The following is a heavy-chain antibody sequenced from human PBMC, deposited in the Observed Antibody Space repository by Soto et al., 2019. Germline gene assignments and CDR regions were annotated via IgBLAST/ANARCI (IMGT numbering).Heavy chain of an antibody. V-gene: IGHV4-61*08. J-gene: IGHJ4*02. Sequence: PSETLSLTCTVSGGSISSGGYYWSWIRQPPGKGLEWIGYIYYSGSTNYNPSLKSRVTISVDTSKNQFSLKLSSVTAADTAVYYCARDPNYYDSSGYSVWGQGTLVTVSS. CDR3: ARDPNYYDSSGYSV. D-gene: IGHD3-22*01. CDR1: GGSISSGGYY. CDR2: IYYSGST.